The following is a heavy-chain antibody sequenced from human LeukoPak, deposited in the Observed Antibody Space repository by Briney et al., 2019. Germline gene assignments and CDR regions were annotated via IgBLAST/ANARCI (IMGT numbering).Heavy chain of an antibody. D-gene: IGHD4-17*01. J-gene: IGHJ4*02. CDR1: GGTFSSYA. V-gene: IGHV1-69*01. Sequence: GAPVKVSCKASGGTFSSYAISWVRQAPGQGLECMGGIIPIFGTANYAQKFQGRVTITADESTSTAYMELSSLRSEDTAVYYCARARGVTTTHFDYWGQGTLVTVSS. CDR3: ARARGVTTTHFDY. CDR2: IIPIFGTA.